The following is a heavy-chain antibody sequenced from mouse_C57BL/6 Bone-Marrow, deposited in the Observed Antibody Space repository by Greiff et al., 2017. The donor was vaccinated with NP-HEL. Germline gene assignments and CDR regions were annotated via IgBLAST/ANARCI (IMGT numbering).Heavy chain of an antibody. V-gene: IGHV1-62-2*01. CDR3: ARHYDGYFWFAY. CDR1: GYTFTEYT. CDR2: VYPGSGSI. J-gene: IGHJ3*01. D-gene: IGHD2-3*01. Sequence: QVQLQQSGAELVKPGASVKLSCKASGYTFTEYTIHWVKQRSGQGLEWIGWVYPGSGSIKYNEKFKDKATLTADKSSSTVYMELSRLTSDDSSVYFCARHYDGYFWFAYWGQGTLVTVSA.